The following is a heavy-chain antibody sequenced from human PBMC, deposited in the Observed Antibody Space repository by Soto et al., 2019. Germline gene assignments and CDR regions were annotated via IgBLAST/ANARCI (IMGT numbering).Heavy chain of an antibody. Sequence: GASVKVSCKASGYTFTGCAIHWVRQAPGQRLEWMGWINAGNGDTMYSQNFQGRVTITRDTSASTAYMDLGSLRSEDTAVYYCARDQIGSGWYDSWG. CDR3: ARDQIGSGWYDS. D-gene: IGHD6-19*01. V-gene: IGHV1-3*01. CDR2: INAGNGDT. CDR1: GYTFTGCA. J-gene: IGHJ5*01.